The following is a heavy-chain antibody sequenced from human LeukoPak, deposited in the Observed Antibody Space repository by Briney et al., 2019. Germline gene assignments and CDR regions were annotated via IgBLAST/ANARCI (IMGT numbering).Heavy chain of an antibody. CDR3: ASPQFYGSGSYFRDY. CDR2: INPNSGGT. Sequence: ASVKVSCKASGYTFTGYYMHWVRQAPGQGLEWMGRINPNSGGTNYAQKFQGRVTMTRDTSISTAYMELSRLRSDDTAVYYCASPQFYGSGSYFRDYWGQGTLVTVSS. J-gene: IGHJ4*02. D-gene: IGHD3-10*01. V-gene: IGHV1-2*06. CDR1: GYTFTGYY.